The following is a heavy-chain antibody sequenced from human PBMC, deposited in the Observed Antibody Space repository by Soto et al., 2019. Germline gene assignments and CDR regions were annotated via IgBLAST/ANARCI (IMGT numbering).Heavy chain of an antibody. CDR1: GYTFTSYG. CDR3: ARVGYYYDSSGYYNREYYFDY. J-gene: IGHJ4*02. CDR2: ISAYNGNT. Sequence: GASVKVSCKASGYTFTSYGISWVRQAPGHGLEWMGWISAYNGNTNYAQKLQGRVTMTTDTSTSTAYMELRSLRSDDTAVYYCARVGYYYDSSGYYNREYYFDYWGQGTLVTVSS. D-gene: IGHD3-22*01. V-gene: IGHV1-18*01.